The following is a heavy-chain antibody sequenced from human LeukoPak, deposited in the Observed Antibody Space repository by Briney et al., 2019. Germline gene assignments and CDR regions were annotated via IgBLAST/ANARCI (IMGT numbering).Heavy chain of an antibody. D-gene: IGHD6-13*01. CDR2: ISRSSTTI. Sequence: GGSLRLSCAASGFTFSSYSMSWVRQAPGKGLEWVSDISRSSTTIYYADSVKGRFTISRDNARNSLYLQMNSLRAEDTAVYYCARAGYSSSWYVYWGQGTLVTVSS. CDR3: ARAGYSSSWYVY. V-gene: IGHV3-48*01. J-gene: IGHJ4*02. CDR1: GFTFSSYS.